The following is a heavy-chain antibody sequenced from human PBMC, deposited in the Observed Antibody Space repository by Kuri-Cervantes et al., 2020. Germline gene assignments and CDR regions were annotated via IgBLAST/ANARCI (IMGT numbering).Heavy chain of an antibody. D-gene: IGHD2-15*01. CDR1: GFTFSSYG. J-gene: IGHJ4*02. V-gene: IGHV3-33*01. CDR3: ARTWSGGSCGYFDY. Sequence: GESLKISCAASGFTFSSYGMHWVRQAPGKGVEGVVVIWYDGSNKYYADSVKGRFTISRDNSKNTLYLQMSRLRAEDTAVYYCARTWSGGSCGYFDYWGQGTLVTVSS. CDR2: IWYDGSNK.